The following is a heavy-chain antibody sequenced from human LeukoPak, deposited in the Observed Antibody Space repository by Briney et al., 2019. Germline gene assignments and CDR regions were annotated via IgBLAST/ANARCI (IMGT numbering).Heavy chain of an antibody. V-gene: IGHV3-23*01. CDR3: AKAPLHQYCSGGSCYPYYFDY. CDR1: GFTFSSYA. Sequence: GGSLRLSCAASGFTFSSYAMSWVRQAPGKGLEWVSAISGSGGSTYYADSVKGRFTISRDNSKNTLYLQMNSLRAEDTAVYYRAKAPLHQYCSGGSCYPYYFDYWGQGTLVTVSS. J-gene: IGHJ4*02. D-gene: IGHD2-15*01. CDR2: ISGSGGST.